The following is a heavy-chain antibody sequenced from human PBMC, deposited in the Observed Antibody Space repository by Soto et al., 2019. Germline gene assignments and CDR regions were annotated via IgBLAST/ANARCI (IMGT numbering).Heavy chain of an antibody. Sequence: GGSLRLSCAASGFIVISNFMSWVRQAPGKGLEWVSSLYSAGNTFYADSVKGRFTTSRDDSKNTVYLQMNSLGAEDTAVYFCARGHAYSYGYSYYFDYWGQGTLVTVS. D-gene: IGHD5-18*01. J-gene: IGHJ4*02. V-gene: IGHV3-53*01. CDR3: ARGHAYSYGYSYYFDY. CDR2: LYSAGNT. CDR1: GFIVISNF.